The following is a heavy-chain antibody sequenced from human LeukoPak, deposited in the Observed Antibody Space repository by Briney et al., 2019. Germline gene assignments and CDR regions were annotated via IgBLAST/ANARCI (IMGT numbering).Heavy chain of an antibody. J-gene: IGHJ4*02. Sequence: PSETLSLTRTVSGDSISSNYWSWIRQPAGKGLEWIGRIYTSGRTDYNPSLKSRVTMSVDTSKNQVSLKLSSVTAADTALYYCARDQALNWNYDVFDYWGQGALVTVSS. D-gene: IGHD1-7*01. CDR2: IYTSGRT. CDR1: GDSISSNY. CDR3: ARDQALNWNYDVFDY. V-gene: IGHV4-4*07.